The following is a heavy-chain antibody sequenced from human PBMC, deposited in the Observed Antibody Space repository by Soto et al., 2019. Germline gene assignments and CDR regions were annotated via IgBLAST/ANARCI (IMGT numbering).Heavy chain of an antibody. J-gene: IGHJ6*03. CDR3: ARTNYFGSGSYYNVRYYYYYYMDV. V-gene: IGHV3-48*01. CDR2: ISSSSSTI. Sequence: GGSLRLSCAASGFTFSSYSMNWVRQAPGKGLEWVSYISSSSSTIYYADSVKGRFTISRDNAKNSLYLQMNSLRAEDTAVYYCARTNYFGSGSYYNVRYYYYYYMDVWGKGTTVTVSS. CDR1: GFTFSSYS. D-gene: IGHD3-10*01.